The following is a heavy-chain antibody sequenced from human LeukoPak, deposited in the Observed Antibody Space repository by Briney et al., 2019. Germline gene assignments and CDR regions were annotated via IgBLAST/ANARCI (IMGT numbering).Heavy chain of an antibody. V-gene: IGHV3-74*01. D-gene: IGHD2-21*02. CDR2: INTDGSST. Sequence: QPGGSQSLSCAVSGFTSISYGMQWVRLAPGKRLAWVSRINTDGSSTTYADSVKGRFTPSRDNAKNTLYLQMNSLRAEDTAVYYCARELPREVTLDYWGQGTLVTVSS. CDR1: GFTSISYG. J-gene: IGHJ4*01. CDR3: ARELPREVTLDY.